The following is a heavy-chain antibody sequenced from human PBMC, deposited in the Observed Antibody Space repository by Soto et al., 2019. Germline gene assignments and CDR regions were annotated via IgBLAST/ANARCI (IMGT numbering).Heavy chain of an antibody. CDR2: IDPSDSYT. CDR3: ARRGPSGSYYGDYFDY. J-gene: IGHJ4*02. Sequence: GESLKISCKGSGYSVTIYWISWVRQMPGKGLEWMGRIDPSDSYTNYSPSFQGHVTISADKSISTAYLQWSSLKASDTAMYYCARRGPSGSYYGDYFDYWGQGTLVTVSS. V-gene: IGHV5-10-1*01. CDR1: GYSVTIYW. D-gene: IGHD1-26*01.